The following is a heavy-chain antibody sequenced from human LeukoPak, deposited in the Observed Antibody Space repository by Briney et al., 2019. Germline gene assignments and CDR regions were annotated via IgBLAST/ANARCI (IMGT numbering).Heavy chain of an antibody. CDR2: INPNSGGT. CDR1: GYTFTGYY. V-gene: IGHV1-2*02. Sequence: GASVKVSCKASGYTFTGYYMHWVRQAPGQGLEWMGWINPNSGGTNYAQKFQGRVTMTRDTSISIAYMELSRLRSDDTAVYYCARSLRALSGYQLYWGQGTLVTVSS. J-gene: IGHJ4*02. CDR3: ARSLRALSGYQLY. D-gene: IGHD3-22*01.